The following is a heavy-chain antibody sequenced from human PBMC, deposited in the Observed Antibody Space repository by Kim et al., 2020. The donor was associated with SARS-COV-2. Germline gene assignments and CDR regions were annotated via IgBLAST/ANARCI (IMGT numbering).Heavy chain of an antibody. CDR3: ALRRTVAGANPALEDYYGMDV. CDR1: GFSLSTSGLG. V-gene: IGHV2-5*02. CDR2: IYWDDDK. J-gene: IGHJ6*02. D-gene: IGHD2-2*01. Sequence: SGPTLVKPTQTLTLTCNFSGFSLSTSGLGVAWIRQPPGKALEWLALIYWDDDKRYSPSLKSRLTITKDTPKNQVVLTITHMDPVDTATYFCALRRTVAGANPALEDYYGMDVWGQGTTVSVSS.